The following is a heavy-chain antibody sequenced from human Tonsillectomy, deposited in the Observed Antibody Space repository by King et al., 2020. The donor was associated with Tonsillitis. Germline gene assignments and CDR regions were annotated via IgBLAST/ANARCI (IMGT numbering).Heavy chain of an antibody. CDR2: IIPIFGTA. V-gene: IGHV1-69*01. CDR3: ARDPLEIRGEVDYYYGMDV. D-gene: IGHD1-7*01. Sequence: QLVQSGAEVKKPGSSVKVSCKASGGTFSSYAISWVRQAPGQGLEWMGGIIPIFGTANYAQKFQGRVTITADESTSTAYMELSSLRSEDTAVYYCARDPLEIRGEVDYYYGMDVWGQGTTVTVSS. J-gene: IGHJ6*02. CDR1: GGTFSSYA.